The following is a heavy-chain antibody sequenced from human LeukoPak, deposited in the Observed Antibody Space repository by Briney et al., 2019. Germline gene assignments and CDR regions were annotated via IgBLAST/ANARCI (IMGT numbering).Heavy chain of an antibody. CDR2: IYLRGST. Sequence: PSETLSLTCTVSGASISSSDSYWSWIRQPPGKGLEWIGSIYLRGSTSYNPSLKSRVTVSEDMSKNHFSLRLSSVTAADTAVYYCARHVQDLGIKVWGQGTTVTVSS. V-gene: IGHV4-39*01. CDR1: GASISSSDSY. CDR3: ARHVQDLGIKV. J-gene: IGHJ6*02.